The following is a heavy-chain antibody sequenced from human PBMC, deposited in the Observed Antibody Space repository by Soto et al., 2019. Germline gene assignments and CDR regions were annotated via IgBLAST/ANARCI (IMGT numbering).Heavy chain of an antibody. D-gene: IGHD4-17*01. J-gene: IGHJ2*01. V-gene: IGHV3-23*01. Sequence: EVQLLESGGGLVQPGGSLRLSCAASGFTFGGNAMSWVRQAPGKGLEWVSGLSGSGVSTYYAASVRGRFTISRDNSKNTLFLQMNSLRAEDTAVYYCAKSIGPDYGYSNWYFDLWGRGTLVTVSS. CDR1: GFTFGGNA. CDR3: AKSIGPDYGYSNWYFDL. CDR2: LSGSGVST.